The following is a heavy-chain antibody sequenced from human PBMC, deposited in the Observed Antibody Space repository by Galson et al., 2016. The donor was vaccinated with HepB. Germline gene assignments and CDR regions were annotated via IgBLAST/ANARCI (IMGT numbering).Heavy chain of an antibody. Sequence: LSFSSFDMSWVRQAPGKGLEWVSVISGSGASTYSADSVKGRFTISRDNSKNTLYLQMNSLRGEDTAFYYCAKSYGSGSRWPLEYWGQGTLVTVSS. CDR1: LSFSSFD. CDR2: ISGSGAST. V-gene: IGHV3-23*01. J-gene: IGHJ4*02. CDR3: AKSYGSGSRWPLEY. D-gene: IGHD3-10*01.